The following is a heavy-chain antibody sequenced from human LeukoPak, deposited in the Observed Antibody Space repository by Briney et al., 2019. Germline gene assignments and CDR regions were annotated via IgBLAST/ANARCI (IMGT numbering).Heavy chain of an antibody. D-gene: IGHD3-16*02. Sequence: SGPTLVNATQTLTLTCTFSWFSLSSSGVGVGRIRQPPGQVLVWLAPIYCDDDKRYSPSLKSRLTITKDTSKIQVVLTMTNMDPVDTATYYCARYVWGSYRSSDYYFDYWGQGTLVTVSS. J-gene: IGHJ4*02. V-gene: IGHV2-5*02. CDR3: ARYVWGSYRSSDYYFDY. CDR1: WFSLSSSGVG. CDR2: IYCDDDK.